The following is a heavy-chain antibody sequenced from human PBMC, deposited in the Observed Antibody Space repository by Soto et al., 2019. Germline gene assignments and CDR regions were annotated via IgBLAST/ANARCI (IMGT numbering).Heavy chain of an antibody. Sequence: SVKVSCKASGGTFSCYAISWVRQAPGQGLEWMGGIIPIFGTANYAQKFQGRVTITADESTSTAYMELSSLRSEDTAVYYCAREAARNPNYYYYGMDVWGRGTTVTVSS. J-gene: IGHJ6*02. D-gene: IGHD6-6*01. V-gene: IGHV1-69*13. CDR2: IIPIFGTA. CDR1: GGTFSCYA. CDR3: AREAARNPNYYYYGMDV.